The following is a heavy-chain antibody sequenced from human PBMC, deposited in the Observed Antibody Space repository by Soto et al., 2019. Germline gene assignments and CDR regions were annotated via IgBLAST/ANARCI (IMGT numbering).Heavy chain of an antibody. CDR2: VYYTGTT. CDR3: ARDLAAVPRAFDY. CDR1: GVSISSYF. Sequence: PXETLSLTCTVAGVSISSYFYIWVRQPPGKGLEWIGSVYYTGTTDYNPSLKSRVTISVDTSKTQFSLNLRSVTAADTAVYYCARDLAAVPRAFDYWRRGTLVTVSS. D-gene: IGHD6-13*01. V-gene: IGHV4-59*01. J-gene: IGHJ4*02.